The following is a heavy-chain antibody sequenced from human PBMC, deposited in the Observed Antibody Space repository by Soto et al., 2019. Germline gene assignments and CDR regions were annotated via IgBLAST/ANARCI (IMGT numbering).Heavy chain of an antibody. Sequence: EVPLLESGGGLVQPGGSLRLSCAASGFTFSSYGMNWVRQAPGKGLEWVSGISTSGGTTYYADSVKGRFTISRDNSKNTLYLQMISLRAEDTAVYYCAKEEYCSGGTCYPDNWGQGTLVTVSS. CDR2: ISTSGGTT. CDR3: AKEEYCSGGTCYPDN. D-gene: IGHD2-15*01. J-gene: IGHJ4*02. V-gene: IGHV3-23*01. CDR1: GFTFSSYG.